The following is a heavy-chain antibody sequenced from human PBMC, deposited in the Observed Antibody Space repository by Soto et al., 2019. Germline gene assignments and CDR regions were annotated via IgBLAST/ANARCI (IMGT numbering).Heavy chain of an antibody. V-gene: IGHV4-59*01. J-gene: IGHJ5*02. CDR3: AREGYDYGDYGWFDP. Sequence: QVQLQESGPGLVKPSETLSLTCTVSGDSISTYYWSWIRQPPGKRLEWIGYINYSGRTNYNPSLKGRVTISIDTSKHQFSLNLSSVTAADTAVYYCAREGYDYGDYGWFDPWGQGTLVTVSS. D-gene: IGHD4-17*01. CDR1: GDSISTYY. CDR2: INYSGRT.